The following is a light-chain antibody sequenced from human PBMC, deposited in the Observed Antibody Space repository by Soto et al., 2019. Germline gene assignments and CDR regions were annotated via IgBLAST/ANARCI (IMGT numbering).Light chain of an antibody. J-gene: IGKJ2*01. CDR1: QSVSSNY. Sequence: EIVLTQSPGTLSLSPGERATLSCRASQSVSSNYLAWYQQKPRQAPRLLIYGASSRSTGITDRFSGSGSGTDFTLTISRLEPEDVAVYYCQHYGRSAYTFGQGTTLEIK. V-gene: IGKV3-20*01. CDR3: QHYGRSAYT. CDR2: GAS.